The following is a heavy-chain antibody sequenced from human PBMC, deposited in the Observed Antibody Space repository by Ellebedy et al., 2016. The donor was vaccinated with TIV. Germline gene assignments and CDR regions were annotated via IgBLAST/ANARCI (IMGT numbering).Heavy chain of an antibody. D-gene: IGHD6-6*01. V-gene: IGHV3-48*02. Sequence: PGGSLRLSCAASGFTFSSYSMNWVRQAPGKGLEWVSYISSSSSTRYYADSVKGRFTISRANAKNSLYLQMNSLRDEDTAVYYCARVGSSSLLSYYGMDVWGQGTTVTVSS. CDR3: ARVGSSSLLSYYGMDV. CDR2: ISSSSSTR. J-gene: IGHJ6*02. CDR1: GFTFSSYS.